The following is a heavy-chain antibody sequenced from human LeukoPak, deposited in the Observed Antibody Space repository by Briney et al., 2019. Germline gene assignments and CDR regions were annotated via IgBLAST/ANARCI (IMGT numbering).Heavy chain of an antibody. CDR1: GFTFSDYY. D-gene: IGHD3-22*01. J-gene: IGHJ4*02. V-gene: IGHV3-11*01. CDR3: AKRGVVIRVILVGFHKEAYYFDS. CDR2: ISSSGSTI. Sequence: GGSLRLSCAASGFTFSDYYMSWIRQAPGEGLEWVSYISSSGSTIYCADSVKGRFTISRDNPKNTLYLQMNSLRAEDTAVYFCAKRGVVIRVILVGFHKEAYYFDSWGQGALVTVSS.